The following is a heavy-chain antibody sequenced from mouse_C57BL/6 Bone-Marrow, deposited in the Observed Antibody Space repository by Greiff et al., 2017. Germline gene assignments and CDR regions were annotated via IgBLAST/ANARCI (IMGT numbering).Heavy chain of an antibody. J-gene: IGHJ2*01. CDR2: IYYSGTI. D-gene: IGHD1-1*01. V-gene: IGHV3-5*01. CDR3: ARLYYGSSFDY. Sequence: EVKLVESGPGLVKPSQTVFLTCTVTGISITTGNYRWSWIRQFPGNKLEWIGYIYYSGTITYNPSLTSRTTITRDTPKNPFFLEMNSLTAEDTATYYCARLYYGSSFDYWGQGTTLTVSS. CDR1: GISITTGNYR.